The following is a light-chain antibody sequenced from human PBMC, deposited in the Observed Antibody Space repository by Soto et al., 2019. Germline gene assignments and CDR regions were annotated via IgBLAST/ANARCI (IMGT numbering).Light chain of an antibody. CDR3: LQDYNYFS. Sequence: DIQMTQSPSSLSASVGDRVTITCRASQSISRWLAWYQQKPGKAPKVLIWDATSLQRGVPSRFSGSGSGTDFTLTISSLQPEDFATYYCLQDYNYFSFGQGTRLEIK. V-gene: IGKV1-5*01. CDR2: DAT. CDR1: QSISRW. J-gene: IGKJ5*01.